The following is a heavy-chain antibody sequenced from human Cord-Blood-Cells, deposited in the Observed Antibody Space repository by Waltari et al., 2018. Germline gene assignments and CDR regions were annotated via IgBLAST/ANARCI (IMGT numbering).Heavy chain of an antibody. CDR1: GGSFGGYY. CDR2: INHSGST. V-gene: IGHV4-34*01. D-gene: IGHD3-3*01. Sequence: QVQLQQWGAGLLKPSETLSLTCAVYGGSFGGYYWSWIRQPPGKGLEWSGEINHSGSTNYNPSLKSRVTISVDTSKNQFSLELSAVTAADTAGYYCARSGPLRCLEWLFHNWFDPWGQGTLVTVSS. J-gene: IGHJ5*02. CDR3: ARSGPLRCLEWLFHNWFDP.